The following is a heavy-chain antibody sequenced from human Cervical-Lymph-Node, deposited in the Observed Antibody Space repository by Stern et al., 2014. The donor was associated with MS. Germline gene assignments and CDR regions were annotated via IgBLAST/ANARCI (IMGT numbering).Heavy chain of an antibody. J-gene: IGHJ3*02. D-gene: IGHD1-20*01. Sequence: QLQLQESGPGLVKPSGTLSLTCTVSGGSISSTTDYWGWIRQPPGKGLEWIGSRFSGGTTYYTPPLQRRGTIPVDTSKNQCSLKLTLVTAADTAVYYCARHGGITGTAGWGRALDIWGQGTMVTVSS. CDR3: ARHGGITGTAGWGRALDI. V-gene: IGHV4-39*01. CDR1: GGSISSTTDY. CDR2: RFSGGTT.